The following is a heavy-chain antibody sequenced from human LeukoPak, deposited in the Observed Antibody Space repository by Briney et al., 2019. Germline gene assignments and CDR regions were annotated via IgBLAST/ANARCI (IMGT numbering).Heavy chain of an antibody. CDR2: IIAYNGNT. CDR1: GGTFSSYA. V-gene: IGHV1-18*01. Sequence: ASVKVSCKASGGTFSSYAISWVRQAPGQGLEWMGGIIAYNGNTNYAQKLQGRVTMTTDTSTSTAYMELRSLRSDDTAVYYCARDFGWELDMEANFDYWGQGTLVTVSS. J-gene: IGHJ4*02. CDR3: ARDFGWELDMEANFDY. D-gene: IGHD1-26*01.